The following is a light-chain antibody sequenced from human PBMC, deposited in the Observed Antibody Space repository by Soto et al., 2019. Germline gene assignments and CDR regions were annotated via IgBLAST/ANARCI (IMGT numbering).Light chain of an antibody. V-gene: IGKV3-20*01. CDR3: QQYGSSPLT. CDR2: GAS. J-gene: IGKJ4*01. Sequence: EIVLTQSPCTLSLSPGERATLSCRASQSVSSSYLAWYQQKPGQAPRLLIYGASSRATGIPDRFSGSGSGTDFTLTISSLEPEDFAVYYCQQYGSSPLTFGGGTKVDIK. CDR1: QSVSSSY.